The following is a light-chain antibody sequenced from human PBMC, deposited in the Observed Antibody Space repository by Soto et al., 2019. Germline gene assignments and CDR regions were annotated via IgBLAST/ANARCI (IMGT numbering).Light chain of an antibody. CDR1: QGISNN. J-gene: IGKJ4*01. V-gene: IGKV1-27*01. Sequence: DIPMTQSPSSLSASVGDRVTITCRASQGISNNLAWYQQKPGKVPDLLIYAASTLQSGVPSRFSGSGSGTTFTLIISSLQPEDVATSYFLEYDSAPLAFGGVTKVEIK. CDR3: LEYDSAPLA. CDR2: AAS.